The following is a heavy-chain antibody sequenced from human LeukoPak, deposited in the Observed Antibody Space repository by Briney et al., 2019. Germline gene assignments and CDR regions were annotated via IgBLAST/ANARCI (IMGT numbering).Heavy chain of an antibody. CDR2: IYYSGST. CDR3: ARVRYSSSWYDYFDY. V-gene: IGHV4-39*07. D-gene: IGHD6-13*01. Sequence: PSETLSLTCTVSGGSISSGSYYWSWIRQPAGKGLEWIGRIYYSGSTYYNPSLKSRVTISVDTSKNQFSLKLSSVTAADTAVYYCARVRYSSSWYDYFDYWGQGTLVTVSS. CDR1: GGSISSGSYY. J-gene: IGHJ4*02.